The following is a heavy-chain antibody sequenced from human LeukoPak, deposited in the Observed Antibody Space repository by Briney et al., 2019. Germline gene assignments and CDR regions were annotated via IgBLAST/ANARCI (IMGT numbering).Heavy chain of an antibody. CDR3: ARGTMITFGGVIVPYYFDY. D-gene: IGHD3-16*02. CDR1: GGTISSYY. V-gene: IGHV4-4*07. CDR2: IYTSGST. J-gene: IGHJ4*02. Sequence: EPSETLSLTCTVSGGTISSYYWSWIRQPAGKGLEWIGRIYTSGSTNYNPSLKSRVTMSVDTSKNQFSLKLSSVTAADTAVYYRARGTMITFGGVIVPYYFDYWGQGTLVTVSS.